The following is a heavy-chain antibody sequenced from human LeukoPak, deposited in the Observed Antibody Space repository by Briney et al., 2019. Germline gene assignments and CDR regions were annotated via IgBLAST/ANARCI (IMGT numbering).Heavy chain of an antibody. CDR2: IRSKANSYAT. CDR1: GFTFSGSA. V-gene: IGHV3-73*01. Sequence: GGSLRLSCAASGFTFSGSAMHWVRQASGKGLEWVGRIRSKANSYATAYAASVKGRFTISRDDSKNTAYLQMNSLKTEDTAVYYCTRHKEDYDFWSGYYRPSYYYYGMDVWGQGTTVTVSS. D-gene: IGHD3-3*01. CDR3: TRHKEDYDFWSGYYRPSYYYYGMDV. J-gene: IGHJ6*02.